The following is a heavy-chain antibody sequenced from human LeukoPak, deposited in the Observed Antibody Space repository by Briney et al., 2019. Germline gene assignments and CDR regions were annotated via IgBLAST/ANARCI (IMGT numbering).Heavy chain of an antibody. CDR2: INPNIGAT. CDR1: GYTFTGYF. V-gene: IGHV1-2*02. CDR3: ARGGGGHCGGD. D-gene: IGHD2-21*01. J-gene: IGHJ4*02. Sequence: ASVKVSCKASGYTFTGYFMHWVRQAPGQGLEWIGWINPNIGATKYARKFQGRVTMTRDTSISTAYMEVSRLRSDDTAVYYCARGGGGHCGGDWGQGTLVTVSS.